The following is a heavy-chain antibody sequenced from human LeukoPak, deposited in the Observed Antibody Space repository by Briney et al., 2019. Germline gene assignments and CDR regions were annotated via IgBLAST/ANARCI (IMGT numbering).Heavy chain of an antibody. CDR2: MNPHSGNT. V-gene: IGHV1-8*01. CDR3: ARGDY. Sequence: ASVKVSCKASGYTFTNYDINWVRQATGQGLEWMGSMNPHSGNTDYAQKILGRVTLTRNTSISTAYMELRSLRSEDTAMYYCARGDYWGQGTLVTVSS. CDR1: GYTFTNYD. J-gene: IGHJ4*02.